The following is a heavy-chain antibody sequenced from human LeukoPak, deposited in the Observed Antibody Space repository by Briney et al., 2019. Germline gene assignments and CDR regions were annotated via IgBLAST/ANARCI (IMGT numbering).Heavy chain of an antibody. CDR2: ISSSGSTI. CDR3: AKDGGYSGYEDYYFDY. J-gene: IGHJ4*02. CDR1: GFTFSDYY. D-gene: IGHD5-12*01. V-gene: IGHV3-11*01. Sequence: GGSLRLSCAASGFTFSDYYMSWIRQAPGKGLEWVSYISSSGSTIYYADSVKGRFTISRDNSKNTLYLQMNSLRAEDTAVYYCAKDGGYSGYEDYYFDYWGQGTLVTVSS.